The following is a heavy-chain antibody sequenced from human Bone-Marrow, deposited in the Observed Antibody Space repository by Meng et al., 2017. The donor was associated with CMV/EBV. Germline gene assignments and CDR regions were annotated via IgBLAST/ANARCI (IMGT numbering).Heavy chain of an antibody. CDR3: ASGDFHDS. Sequence: GESLKISCAASGFPFSNYAMSWVRQAPGKGLEWVAFIRYDGSNKYYADSVKGRFTISRDNSKNTLYLQMNSLRAEDTAVYYCASGDFHDSWGQGTLVTVSS. J-gene: IGHJ4*02. CDR2: IRYDGSNK. D-gene: IGHD2-21*01. CDR1: GFPFSNYA. V-gene: IGHV3-30*02.